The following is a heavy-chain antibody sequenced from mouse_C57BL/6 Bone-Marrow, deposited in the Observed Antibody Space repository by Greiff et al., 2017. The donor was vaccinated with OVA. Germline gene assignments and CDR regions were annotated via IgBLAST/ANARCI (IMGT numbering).Heavy chain of an antibody. Sequence: EVQLQESGPELVKPGASVKMSCKASGYTFTDYNMHWVKQSHGKSLEWIGYINPNNGGTSYNQKFKGKATLTVNKSSSTAYMELRSLTSEDSAVYYCASEDDGYYDWFAYWGQGTLVTVSA. V-gene: IGHV1-22*01. J-gene: IGHJ3*01. CDR2: INPNNGGT. CDR1: GYTFTDYN. CDR3: ASEDDGYYDWFAY. D-gene: IGHD2-3*01.